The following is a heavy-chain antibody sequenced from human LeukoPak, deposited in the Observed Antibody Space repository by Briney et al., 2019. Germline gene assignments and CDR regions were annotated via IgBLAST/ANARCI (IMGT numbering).Heavy chain of an antibody. CDR2: MNPNSGNT. V-gene: IGHV1-8*01. D-gene: IGHD6-13*01. CDR1: GYTFTSYD. CDR3: ARGAAAAGILGDY. Sequence: GASAKVSCKASGYTFTSYDINWVRQATGQGLEWMGWMNPNSGNTGYAQKFQGRVTMTRNTSISTAYMELSSLRSEDTAVYYCARGAAAAGILGDYWGQGTLVTVSS. J-gene: IGHJ4*02.